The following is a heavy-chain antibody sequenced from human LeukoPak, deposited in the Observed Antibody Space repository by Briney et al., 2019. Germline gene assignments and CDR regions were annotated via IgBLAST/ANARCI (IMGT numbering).Heavy chain of an antibody. CDR2: MNPNSGNT. J-gene: IGHJ5*02. Sequence: ASVKVSCKASGYTFTSYDINWVRQATGQGLEWMGWMNPNSGNTGYVQKFQGRVTMTRNTSISTAYMELSSLRSEDTAVYYCARVPFYSSSLVHLWGQGTLVTVSS. V-gene: IGHV1-8*01. CDR3: ARVPFYSSSLVHL. CDR1: GYTFTSYD. D-gene: IGHD6-13*01.